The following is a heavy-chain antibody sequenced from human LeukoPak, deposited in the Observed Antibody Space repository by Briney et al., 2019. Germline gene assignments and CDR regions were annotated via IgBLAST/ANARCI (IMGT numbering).Heavy chain of an antibody. J-gene: IGHJ4*02. D-gene: IGHD6-13*01. Sequence: SETLSLTCTVSGGSISSYYWSWIRQPPGKGLEWIGRIYPSGSTNYNPSLKSRVTISLDTSKNQFSLKLSSVTAADTAVYYCARDVLAVPGTFDYWGQGALVTVSS. CDR2: IYPSGST. CDR1: GGSISSYY. V-gene: IGHV4-4*08. CDR3: ARDVLAVPGTFDY.